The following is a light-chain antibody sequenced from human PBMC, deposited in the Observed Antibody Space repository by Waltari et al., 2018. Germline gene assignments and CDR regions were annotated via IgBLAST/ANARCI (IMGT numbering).Light chain of an antibody. CDR3: QQVHTYPIT. CDR2: GTS. J-gene: IGKJ4*01. CDR1: QDIRSY. V-gene: IGKV1-9*01. Sequence: IQLTQSPSSLSGSVGDRVIITCRASQDIRSYLVWYQQKPGEAPNLLIHGTSTLQNGVPSRCSGSGSGTDYILTISSLQPEDSGTYYCQQVHTYPITFGGGTKVEIK.